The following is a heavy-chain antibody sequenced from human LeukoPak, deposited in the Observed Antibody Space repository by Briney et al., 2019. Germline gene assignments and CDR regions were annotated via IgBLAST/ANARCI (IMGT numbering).Heavy chain of an antibody. CDR3: AREATVAVAFDY. J-gene: IGHJ4*02. D-gene: IGHD6-19*01. Sequence: SEALSLTCTVSGGSISSYYWSWIRQPAGKGLEWIGRIYTSGSTSFNPSLKTRVTMSVDTSKNQFSLKLSSVTAADTAVYYCAREATVAVAFDYWGQGTLVTVSS. CDR2: IYTSGST. V-gene: IGHV4-4*07. CDR1: GGSISSYY.